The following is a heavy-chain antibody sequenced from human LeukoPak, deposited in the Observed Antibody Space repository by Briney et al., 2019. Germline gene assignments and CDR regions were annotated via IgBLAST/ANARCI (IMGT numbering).Heavy chain of an antibody. CDR1: GGTFSSYA. Sequence: SVKVSCKASGGTFSSYAISWVRQAPGQGLEWMGGIIPIFGTVNYAQKFQGRVTITTDESTSTAYMELSSLRSEDTAVYYCARDFFMITFGGAIGYWGQGTLVTVSS. CDR2: IIPIFGTV. J-gene: IGHJ4*02. V-gene: IGHV1-69*05. D-gene: IGHD3-16*01. CDR3: ARDFFMITFGGAIGY.